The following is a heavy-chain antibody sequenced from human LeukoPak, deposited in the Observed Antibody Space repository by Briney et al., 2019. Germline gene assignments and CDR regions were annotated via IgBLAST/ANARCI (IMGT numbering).Heavy chain of an antibody. CDR2: ISGSSIYT. CDR3: ANAGTPLDYGDYGAVDY. V-gene: IGHV3-11*03. J-gene: IGHJ4*02. CDR1: GFTFSDYH. D-gene: IGHD4-17*01. Sequence: GGSLRLSCAASGFTFSDYHMTWIRQAPGKGLEWVSYISGSSIYTRYADSVKGRLTISRDNAKNSLYLQMNSLRAEDTAVYYCANAGTPLDYGDYGAVDYWGQGTLVTVSS.